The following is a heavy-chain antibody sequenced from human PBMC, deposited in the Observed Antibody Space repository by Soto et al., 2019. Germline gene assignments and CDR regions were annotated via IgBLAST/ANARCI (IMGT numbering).Heavy chain of an antibody. Sequence: QVQLVQSGAEVKKPGSSVKVSCKASGGTFSSYAISWVRQAPGQGLEWMGGIIPIFGTANYAQKFQGRVTITADKSTSTAYMELSSLRSEDTAVYYCARPAVTDRELPFDVYGMDVWGQGTTVTVSS. D-gene: IGHD1-26*01. J-gene: IGHJ6*02. CDR2: IIPIFGTA. CDR3: ARPAVTDRELPFDVYGMDV. V-gene: IGHV1-69*06. CDR1: GGTFSSYA.